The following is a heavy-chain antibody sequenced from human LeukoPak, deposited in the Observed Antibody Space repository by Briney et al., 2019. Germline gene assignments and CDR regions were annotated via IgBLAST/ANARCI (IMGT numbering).Heavy chain of an antibody. V-gene: IGHV3-23*01. D-gene: IGHD2-2*02. Sequence: GGSLRLSCAASGFTFSSYAMSWVRQAPGKGLEWVSAISGSGGSTYYADSVKGRFTISRDNSKNTLYLQMNSLRAEDAAVYYCAKRPDIVVVPAAISVFGDFDYWGQGTLVTVSS. J-gene: IGHJ4*02. CDR1: GFTFSSYA. CDR2: ISGSGGST. CDR3: AKRPDIVVVPAAISVFGDFDY.